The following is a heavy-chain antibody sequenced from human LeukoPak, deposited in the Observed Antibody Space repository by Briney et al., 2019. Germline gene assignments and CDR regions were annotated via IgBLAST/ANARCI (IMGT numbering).Heavy chain of an antibody. J-gene: IGHJ5*02. Sequence: SETLSLTCTVSGGSIRNSGPYWGWIRQPPGRGLEWIGGIYYSGNTYYTPSLRSRLTASLDTSKNQFSLNLSSVTAADTAVYYCARSKLLPDWFDPWGQGILVTVSS. CDR2: IYYSGNT. CDR3: ARSKLLPDWFDP. V-gene: IGHV4-39*01. D-gene: IGHD2-21*01. CDR1: GGSIRNSGPY.